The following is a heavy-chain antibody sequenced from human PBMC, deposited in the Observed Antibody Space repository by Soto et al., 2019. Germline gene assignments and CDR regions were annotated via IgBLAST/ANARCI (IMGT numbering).Heavy chain of an antibody. Sequence: QVQLVESGGDVVQPGRSLRLSCAASGFTFSSYGMHWVRQAPGKGLEWVAVIWFDGSNKFYADSVKGRFTISRDNSKNTVSLQMNSLRDEDSAAYYCATTGPYCGQGTLVTVSS. CDR1: GFTFSSYG. CDR3: ATTGPY. V-gene: IGHV3-33*01. CDR2: IWFDGSNK. J-gene: IGHJ4*02.